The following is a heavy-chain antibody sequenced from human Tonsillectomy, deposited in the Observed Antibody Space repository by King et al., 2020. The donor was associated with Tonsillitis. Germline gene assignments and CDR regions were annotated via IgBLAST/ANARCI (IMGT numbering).Heavy chain of an antibody. CDR3: ARERMYFDL. CDR2: ISYDGSDK. CDR1: GFTFSTYR. Sequence: QLVQSGGGVFQPGTSLRLSCAASGFTFSTYRMNWVRQAPGKGLEWVAVISYDGSDKYYADSMKGRFTISRDNSKNTLYLQLNSLRAEDTAVYYCARERMYFDLWGRGTLVTVSS. V-gene: IGHV3-33*05. J-gene: IGHJ2*01.